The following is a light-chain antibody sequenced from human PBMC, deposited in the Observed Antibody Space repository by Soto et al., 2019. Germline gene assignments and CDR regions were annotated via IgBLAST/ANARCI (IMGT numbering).Light chain of an antibody. V-gene: IGKV3-20*01. J-gene: IGKJ1*01. CDR3: QQYGSLSWT. CDR1: QSVSSNY. CDR2: GAS. Sequence: DIVLTQSPGTLSLSPGERATLSCRASQSVSSNYLAWYQQEPGQAPRLLIHGASTRATGVPDRFSGSGSGTDFTLTISRLEPEDFAVYHCQQYGSLSWTFGQGTKVDIK.